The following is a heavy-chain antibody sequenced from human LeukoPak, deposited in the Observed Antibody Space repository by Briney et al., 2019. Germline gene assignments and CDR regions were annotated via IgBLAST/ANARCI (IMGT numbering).Heavy chain of an antibody. Sequence: TSETLSLTCTVPGGSISSYYWSWIRQPPGEGLEWIAYIYYTGRTNYNPSLKSRVTISVDTSESQLSLELISVTAADTAVYFCARLVTSYDILTGYSYYFDSWGQGTLVTVSS. CDR2: IYYTGRT. D-gene: IGHD3-9*01. CDR3: ARLVTSYDILTGYSYYFDS. CDR1: GGSISSYY. J-gene: IGHJ4*02. V-gene: IGHV4-59*08.